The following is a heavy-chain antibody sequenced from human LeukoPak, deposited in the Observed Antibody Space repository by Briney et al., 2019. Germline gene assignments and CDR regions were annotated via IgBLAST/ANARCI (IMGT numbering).Heavy chain of an antibody. J-gene: IGHJ3*02. D-gene: IGHD1-1*01. CDR1: GFTVSSNY. Sequence: GGSLRLSCAASGFTVSSNYMTWVRQAPGKGLEWVARIYSGDNTDYADSVKGRFTISRDNSKNTLYLQMSSLRADDTAVYYCASLEGAWNVRGAFDIWGQGTVVSVSS. V-gene: IGHV3-66*01. CDR2: IYSGDNT. CDR3: ASLEGAWNVRGAFDI.